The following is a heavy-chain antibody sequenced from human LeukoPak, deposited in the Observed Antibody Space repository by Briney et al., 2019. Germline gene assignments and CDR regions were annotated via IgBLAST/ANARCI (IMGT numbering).Heavy chain of an antibody. CDR1: GFTVSSNY. J-gene: IGHJ4*02. Sequence: PGGSLRLSCAASGFTVSSNYMSWVRQAPEKGLEWVSVIYSGGSTYYADSVKGRFTISRDNSKNTLYLQMNSLRAEDTAVYYCARGAMVRGVIPFDYWGQGTLVTVSS. CDR3: ARGAMVRGVIPFDY. CDR2: IYSGGST. V-gene: IGHV3-66*02. D-gene: IGHD3-10*01.